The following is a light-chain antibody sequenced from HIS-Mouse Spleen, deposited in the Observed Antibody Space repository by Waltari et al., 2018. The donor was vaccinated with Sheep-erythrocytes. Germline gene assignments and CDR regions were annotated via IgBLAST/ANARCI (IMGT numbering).Light chain of an antibody. V-gene: IGLV2-11*01. J-gene: IGLJ3*02. Sequence: QSALTQPRPVSGSPGQSVTISCTGTSSDVGGYNYVSWYQQPPGKAPKLMIYDVSKRPSGVPDRFSGSKSGNTASLTISGLQAEDEADYYCCSYAGSSTPWVFGGGTKLTVL. CDR2: DVS. CDR1: SSDVGGYNY. CDR3: CSYAGSSTPWV.